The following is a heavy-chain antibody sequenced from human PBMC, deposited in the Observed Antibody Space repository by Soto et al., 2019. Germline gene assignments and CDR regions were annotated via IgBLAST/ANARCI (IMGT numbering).Heavy chain of an antibody. Sequence: EVYLVESGGGLVQPGGSLRLSCEVSGFMCSNYWMNWVRQAPGKGLQWVANIKEDGSDKSYVDSVKGRFTISRDNAKKSLYLQMNSLRVEHTAVYYCGRVSGYGDDVDHWGQGTLVIVSS. J-gene: IGHJ5*02. CDR2: IKEDGSDK. CDR1: GFMCSNYW. D-gene: IGHD4-17*01. CDR3: GRVSGYGDDVDH. V-gene: IGHV3-7*03.